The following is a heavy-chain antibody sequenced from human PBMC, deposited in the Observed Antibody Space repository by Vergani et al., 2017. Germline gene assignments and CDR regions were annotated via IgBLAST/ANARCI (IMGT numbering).Heavy chain of an antibody. CDR3: ARSPARPPLTQMLPQGH. J-gene: IGHJ4*02. D-gene: IGHD6-6*01. V-gene: IGHV3-30-3*01. CDR2: ISYDGSNK. Sequence: QVQLVESGGGVVQPGRSLRLSCAASGFTFSSYAMHWVRQAPGKGLEWVAVISYDGSNKYYADSVKGRFTISRDNSKNTLYLQMNSLRAEDTAVYYCARSPARPPLTQMLPQGHWGQGTLVTVSS. CDR1: GFTFSSYA.